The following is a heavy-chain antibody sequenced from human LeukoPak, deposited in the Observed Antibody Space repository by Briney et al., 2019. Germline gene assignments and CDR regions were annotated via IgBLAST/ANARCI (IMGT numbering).Heavy chain of an antibody. CDR1: GFTFSSSW. V-gene: IGHV3-7*03. CDR2: IKQDGSEK. Sequence: GGSLRLSCAASGFTFSSSWMTWVRQAPGKGLEWVANIKQDGSEKYYVDSVKGRFTISRDNAKNSLYLQMNSLRAEDTAVYYCARVPDCSGGSCYLGDYYYGMDVWGQGTTVTVSS. D-gene: IGHD2-15*01. J-gene: IGHJ6*02. CDR3: ARVPDCSGGSCYLGDYYYGMDV.